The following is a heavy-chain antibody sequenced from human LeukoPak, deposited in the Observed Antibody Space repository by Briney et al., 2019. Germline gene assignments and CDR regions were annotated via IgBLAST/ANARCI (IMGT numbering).Heavy chain of an antibody. CDR1: GFSFSGHW. D-gene: IGHD6-6*01. CDR2: ISPTGSTT. Sequence: GGSLRLSCAASGFSFSGHWMHWARQLPGKGLVWVSRISPTGSTTSYADSVKGRFTVSRDNAKNTLYLQVNNLRAEDTDVYYCARGPSSNWSGLDFWGQGTLLTVSS. J-gene: IGHJ4*02. CDR3: ARGPSSNWSGLDF. V-gene: IGHV3-74*01.